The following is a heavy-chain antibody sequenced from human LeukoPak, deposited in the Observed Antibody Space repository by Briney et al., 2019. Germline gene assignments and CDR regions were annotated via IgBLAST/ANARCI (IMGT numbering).Heavy chain of an antibody. V-gene: IGHV1-18*01. CDR3: ARSRGGGNFMWGALDI. J-gene: IGHJ3*02. CDR1: GYTFSDFS. D-gene: IGHD4-23*01. CDR2: ISAYNGNR. Sequence: ASVKVSCKASGYTFSDFSVSWMRQAPGQGLEWLGRISAYNGNRVYAERLQGRVAMTTDTFTSTAYMELRSLRSDDTAVYYCARSRGGGNFMWGALDIWGQGTMVTVSS.